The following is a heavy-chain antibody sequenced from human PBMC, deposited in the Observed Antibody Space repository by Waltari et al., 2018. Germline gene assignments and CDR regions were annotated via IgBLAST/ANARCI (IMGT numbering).Heavy chain of an antibody. V-gene: IGHV1-69*01. D-gene: IGHD1-26*01. CDR1: GGTFSSYA. CDR2: IIPICGTA. J-gene: IGHJ4*02. Sequence: QVQLVQSGAGVKKPGSSVKVSCKASGGTFSSYAISWGRQAPGQGLEWMGGIIPICGTANYAQEFQGRVTITADESTSTAYMELSSLRSEDTAVYYCASRGGSYESRNDDYWGQGTLVTVSS. CDR3: ASRGGSYESRNDDY.